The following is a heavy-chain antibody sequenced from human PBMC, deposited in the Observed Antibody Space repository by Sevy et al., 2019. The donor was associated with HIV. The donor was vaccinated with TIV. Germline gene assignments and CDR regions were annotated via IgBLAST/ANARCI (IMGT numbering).Heavy chain of an antibody. CDR2: ISWNSGSI. J-gene: IGHJ4*02. Sequence: GGSLRLSCAASGFTFDDYAMHWVRQAPGKGLEWVSGISWNSGSIGYADSVKGRFTISRDNAKNSLYLQMNSLRAEDTALYYCVKTGYSSGWTHLDYWGQGTLVTVSS. CDR1: GFTFDDYA. CDR3: VKTGYSSGWTHLDY. V-gene: IGHV3-9*01. D-gene: IGHD6-19*01.